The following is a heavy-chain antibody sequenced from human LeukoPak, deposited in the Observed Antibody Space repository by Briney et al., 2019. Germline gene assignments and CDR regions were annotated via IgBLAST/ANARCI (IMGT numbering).Heavy chain of an antibody. CDR1: GFTFSSYA. J-gene: IGHJ4*02. CDR3: AKGNGDHAIHPDY. D-gene: IGHD4-17*01. V-gene: IGHV3-23*01. Sequence: PGGSLRLSCAASGFTFSSYAMSWVRQAPGKGLEWVSAISGSGGRTYHADSVKGRFTISRDNSKNTLYLQMNSLRADDTAVYYCAKGNGDHAIHPDYWGQGTLVTVS. CDR2: ISGSGGRT.